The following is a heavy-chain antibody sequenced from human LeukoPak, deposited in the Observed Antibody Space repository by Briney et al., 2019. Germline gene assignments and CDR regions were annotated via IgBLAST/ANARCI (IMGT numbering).Heavy chain of an antibody. Sequence: PGGSLRLSCAASGFTFSSYSMNWVRQAPGKGLEWVSSISSSSSYIYYADSVKGRFTISRDNAKNSLYLQMNSLRAEDTAVYYCATGAYFLRFLEWLEGGWGQGTLVTVSS. CDR1: GFTFSSYS. CDR3: ATGAYFLRFLEWLEGG. CDR2: ISSSSSYI. J-gene: IGHJ4*02. V-gene: IGHV3-21*04. D-gene: IGHD3-3*01.